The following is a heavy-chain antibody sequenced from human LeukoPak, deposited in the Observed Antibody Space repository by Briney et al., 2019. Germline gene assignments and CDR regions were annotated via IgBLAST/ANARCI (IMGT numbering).Heavy chain of an antibody. D-gene: IGHD3-22*01. V-gene: IGHV1-2*02. Sequence: ASVKVSCKASGYTFTGYYMHWVRQAPGQGLEWMGWINPNSGGTNYAQKFQGRVTMTRDTSISTAYMELSRLRSDDTAVYYCARAPIVGLTQKNRLFWFDPWGQGTLVTVSS. J-gene: IGHJ5*02. CDR3: ARAPIVGLTQKNRLFWFDP. CDR1: GYTFTGYY. CDR2: INPNSGGT.